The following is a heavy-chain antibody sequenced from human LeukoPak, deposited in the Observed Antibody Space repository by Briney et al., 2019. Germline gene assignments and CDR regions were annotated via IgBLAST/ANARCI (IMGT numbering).Heavy chain of an antibody. CDR3: ARVRYSSDAFDI. CDR2: IIPIFGTA. J-gene: IGHJ3*02. Sequence: SVKVSCKASGGTFSSYAISWVRQAPGQGLEWMGGIIPIFGTANYAQKFQGRVTITADESTSTAYMELSSLRSEDTAVYYCARVRYSSDAFDIWGQGTMLTVSS. V-gene: IGHV1-69*13. D-gene: IGHD4-11*01. CDR1: GGTFSSYA.